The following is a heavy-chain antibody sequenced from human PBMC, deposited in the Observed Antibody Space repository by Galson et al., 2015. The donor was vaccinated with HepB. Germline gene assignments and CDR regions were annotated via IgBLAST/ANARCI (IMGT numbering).Heavy chain of an antibody. V-gene: IGHV1-69*10. D-gene: IGHD6-13*01. J-gene: IGHJ5*02. Sequence: SVKVSCKASGGTFSRCAISWVRQAPGRGLEWMGGIIPIFGIANYAQKFQGRVTITADKSTSTAYMELSSLRSEDTAVYYCARENGYSSSWYGGKAWFDPWGQGTLVTVSS. CDR2: IIPIFGIA. CDR3: ARENGYSSSWYGGKAWFDP. CDR1: GGTFSRCA.